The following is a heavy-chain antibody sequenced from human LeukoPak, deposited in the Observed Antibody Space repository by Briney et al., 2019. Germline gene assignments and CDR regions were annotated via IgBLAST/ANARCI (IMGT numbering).Heavy chain of an antibody. CDR2: ISWDGGST. D-gene: IGHD2-2*01. CDR1: GFTFDDYA. Sequence: PGGSLRLSCAASGFTFDDYAMHWVRQAPGKCLEWVSLISWDGGSTYYADSVKGRFTISRDNSKNSLYLQMNSLRAEDTALYYCAKEGYCSSTSCYGLDYWGQGTLVTVSS. V-gene: IGHV3-43D*03. CDR3: AKEGYCSSTSCYGLDY. J-gene: IGHJ4*02.